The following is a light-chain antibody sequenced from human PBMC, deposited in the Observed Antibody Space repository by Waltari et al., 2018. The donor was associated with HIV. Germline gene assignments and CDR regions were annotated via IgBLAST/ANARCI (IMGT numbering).Light chain of an antibody. V-gene: IGKV1-13*02. CDR3: QQFHSYPVT. J-gene: IGKJ5*01. CDR1: QDINSA. CDR2: DVS. Sequence: AIQLTQSPPSLSASVNDRVTTTCRASQDINSALAWYLQKPGKAPKLLIYDVSTLESGVPSRFSGSGFGTDYTLTISSLQSEDFATYFCQQFHSYPVTFGQGTRLEIK.